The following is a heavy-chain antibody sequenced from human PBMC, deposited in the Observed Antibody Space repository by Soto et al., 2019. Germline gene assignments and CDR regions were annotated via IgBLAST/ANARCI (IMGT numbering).Heavy chain of an antibody. Sequence: SETLSLTCTVSGGSIGSYYWSWIRQPPGKGLEWIGYIYYSGSTNYNPSLKSRVTISVDTSKNQFSLKLSSVTAADTAVYYCARERSSYNWNLGWFDPWGQGTLVTVSS. V-gene: IGHV4-59*01. J-gene: IGHJ5*02. D-gene: IGHD1-7*01. CDR2: IYYSGST. CDR1: GGSIGSYY. CDR3: ARERSSYNWNLGWFDP.